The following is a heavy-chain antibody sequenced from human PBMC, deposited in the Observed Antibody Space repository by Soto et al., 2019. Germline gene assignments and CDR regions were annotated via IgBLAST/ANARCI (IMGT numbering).Heavy chain of an antibody. J-gene: IGHJ5*01. CDR1: GGSISNYY. D-gene: IGHD3-3*01. V-gene: IGHV4-59*08. CDR2: MYFTGTS. CDR3: ARHAVTFGLVTPDVNWFDS. Sequence: SETLSLTCSVSGGSISNYYWSWIRQPPGKGLEWIGYMYFTGTSNKNSSLKNRVTILVDTSKNQFSLRLTSVTAADTAVYYCARHAVTFGLVTPDVNWFDSWGQGTLVTVSS.